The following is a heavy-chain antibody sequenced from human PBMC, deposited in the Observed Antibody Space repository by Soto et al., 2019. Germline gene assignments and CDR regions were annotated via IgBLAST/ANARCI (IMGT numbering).Heavy chain of an antibody. V-gene: IGHV4-34*01. CDR3: ARFTIMDGAPDAGYFDL. CDR1: GGSFSGYY. CDR2: INHSGST. J-gene: IGHJ2*01. Sequence: QVQLQQWGAGLLKPSEALSLTCAVYGGSFSGYYWSWIRQPPGKGLEWVGEINHSGSTNYNPYLKSRVTISVDKSKNQFSLKLSSVTAADTAVYYCARFTIMDGAPDAGYFDLWGRGTLVTVSS. D-gene: IGHD3-10*01.